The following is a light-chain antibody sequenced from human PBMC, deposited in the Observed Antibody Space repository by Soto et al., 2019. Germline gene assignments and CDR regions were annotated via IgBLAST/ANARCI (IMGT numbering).Light chain of an antibody. Sequence: DIQMTQSPSTLSASVGDRVTITCRASQSISSWLAWYQQKPGKAPKLLIYKASSLESGVPSRFSGSGSGTEFTLTISSLQSEDFAVYYCQQYYRWPQTFGQGTKV. CDR3: QQYYRWPQT. CDR1: QSISSW. V-gene: IGKV1-5*03. J-gene: IGKJ1*01. CDR2: KAS.